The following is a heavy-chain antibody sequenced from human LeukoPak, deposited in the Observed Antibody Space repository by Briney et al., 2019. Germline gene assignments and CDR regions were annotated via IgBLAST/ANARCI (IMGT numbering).Heavy chain of an antibody. CDR2: IYHSGNT. V-gene: IGHV4-59*12. CDR1: GGSISRYY. Sequence: SETLSLTCTVSGGSISRYYWSWIRQPPGKGLEWIGYIYHSGNTNYNPSLKSRVTISVGTSKNQFSLKLSSVTAADTAVYYCARDRDYSGFDPWGQGTLVTVSS. J-gene: IGHJ5*02. D-gene: IGHD2-21*01. CDR3: ARDRDYSGFDP.